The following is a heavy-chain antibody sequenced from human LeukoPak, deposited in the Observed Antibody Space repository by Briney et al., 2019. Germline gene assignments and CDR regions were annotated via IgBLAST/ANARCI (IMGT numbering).Heavy chain of an antibody. J-gene: IGHJ4*02. Sequence: SETLSLTCTVSGGSISSYYWNWIRQPPGKGLEWIGYIYYSGSTNYNPSLKSRVTISVDTSKNQFSLKLSSVTAADTAVYFCARQLSGEAVVGHLLPFDYCGQGTLVTVSS. D-gene: IGHD6-19*01. CDR1: GGSISSYY. CDR2: IYYSGST. CDR3: ARQLSGEAVVGHLLPFDY. V-gene: IGHV4-59*08.